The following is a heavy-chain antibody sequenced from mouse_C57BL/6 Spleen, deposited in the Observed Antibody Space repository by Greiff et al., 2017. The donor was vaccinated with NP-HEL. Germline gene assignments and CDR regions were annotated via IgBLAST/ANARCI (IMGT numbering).Heavy chain of an antibody. J-gene: IGHJ4*01. CDR2: ISSGSSTI. Sequence: DVMLVESGGGLVKPGGSLKLSCAASGFTFSDYGMHWVRQAPEKGLEWVAYISSGSSTIYYADTVKGRFTISRDNAKNTLFLQMTSLRSEDTAMYYCARPIYDGYCDFYAMDYWGQGTSVTVSS. D-gene: IGHD2-3*01. V-gene: IGHV5-17*01. CDR1: GFTFSDYG. CDR3: ARPIYDGYCDFYAMDY.